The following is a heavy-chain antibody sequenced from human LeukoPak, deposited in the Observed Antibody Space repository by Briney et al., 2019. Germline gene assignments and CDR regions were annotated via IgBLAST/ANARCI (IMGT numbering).Heavy chain of an antibody. V-gene: IGHV4-59*01. D-gene: IGHD1/OR15-1a*01. CDR3: ARDRAAEQFYYFDY. CDR1: GGSISSYY. CDR2: NYYSGST. J-gene: IGHJ4*02. Sequence: PSETLSLTCTVSGGSISSYYWSWIRQPPGKGLEWIGYNYYSGSTNYNPSLKSRVTISVDTSKNQFSLKLSSVTAADTAVYYCARDRAAEQFYYFDYWGQGTLVTVSS.